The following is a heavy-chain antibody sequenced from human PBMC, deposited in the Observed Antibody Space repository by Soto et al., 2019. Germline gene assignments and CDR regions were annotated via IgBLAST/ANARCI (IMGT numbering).Heavy chain of an antibody. V-gene: IGHV3-30*03. CDR1: GFTFSSYG. Sequence: QVQLVESGGGVVQPGRSLRLSCAASGFTFSSYGMHWVRQAPGKGLEWVAVISYDGSNKYYADSVKGRFTISRDNSKNTLYLQMNSLRAEDTAVYYCAMHVLRFLEWLPPLHMDLEYWGQGTLVTVSS. J-gene: IGHJ4*02. CDR3: AMHVLRFLEWLPPLHMDLEY. D-gene: IGHD3-3*01. CDR2: ISYDGSNK.